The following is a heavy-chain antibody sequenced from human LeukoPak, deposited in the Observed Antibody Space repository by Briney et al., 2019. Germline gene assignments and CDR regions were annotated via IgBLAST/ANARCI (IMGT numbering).Heavy chain of an antibody. J-gene: IGHJ5*01. CDR3: WGFTSSLYGVDS. Sequence: PSETLSLTCAVYGGSFSGYYWSWIRQPPGKGLEWIGEINHSGSTNYNPPLKSRVAISVDTPKNQFSLKLSSLTAADTAVYYCWGFTSSLYGVDSWGQGTLVTVSS. D-gene: IGHD3-10*01. CDR2: INHSGST. CDR1: GGSFSGYY. V-gene: IGHV4-34*03.